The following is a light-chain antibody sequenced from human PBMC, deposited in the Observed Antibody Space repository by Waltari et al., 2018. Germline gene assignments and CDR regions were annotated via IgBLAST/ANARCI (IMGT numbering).Light chain of an antibody. Sequence: QSVMTQPPSASGTPGQRVTISRSGSRSNIGNNHLHWYQQLPGAAPKLLIYRNNQRPSGVPDRFSVSKSGTSASRAISGLRSEDEADYYCGGWDDSLNGWVFGGGTKLTVL. J-gene: IGLJ3*02. CDR2: RNN. V-gene: IGLV1-47*01. CDR3: GGWDDSLNGWV. CDR1: RSNIGNNH.